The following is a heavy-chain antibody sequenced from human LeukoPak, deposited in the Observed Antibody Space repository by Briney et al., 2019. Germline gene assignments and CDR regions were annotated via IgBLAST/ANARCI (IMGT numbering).Heavy chain of an antibody. Sequence: SETLSLTCAVYGGSFSGYYWSWNRQPPGKGLEWIGEINHSGSTNYNPSLKSRVTISVDTSKNQFSLKLSSVTAAETAVYYCARGRFLEMLDWGQGTLVTVSS. CDR2: INHSGST. CDR3: ARGRFLEMLD. J-gene: IGHJ4*02. D-gene: IGHD3-3*01. V-gene: IGHV4-34*01. CDR1: GGSFSGYY.